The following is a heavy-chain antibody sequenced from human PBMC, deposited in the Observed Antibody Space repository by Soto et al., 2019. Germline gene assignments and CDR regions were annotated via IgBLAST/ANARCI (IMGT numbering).Heavy chain of an antibody. CDR2: IYPGDSDT. V-gene: IGHV5-51*01. CDR1: GYSFTSYL. CDR3: ASARHHRDAFDI. Sequence: ESLKISCKGSGYSFTSYLIGWVRQMPGKGLEWMGIIYPGDSDTRYSPSFQGQVAISADKSISTAYLQWSSLKASDTAMYYCASARHHRDAFDIWGQGTMVTVSS. J-gene: IGHJ3*02.